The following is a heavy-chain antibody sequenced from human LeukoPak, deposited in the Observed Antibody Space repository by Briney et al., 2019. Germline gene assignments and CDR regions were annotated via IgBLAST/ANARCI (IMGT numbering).Heavy chain of an antibody. CDR3: ARTEWDSHPGSFDI. Sequence: PGGSLRLSCAASGFTFNSQCTHWVRQAPCKGLVWVSRINSDGSSISYADSVKGRFTISRDNAKNTLYLQMNSLRAEDTAVFYCARTEWDSHPGSFDIWGQGTMVTVSS. CDR2: INSDGSSI. D-gene: IGHD1-26*01. V-gene: IGHV3-74*01. J-gene: IGHJ3*02. CDR1: GFTFNSQC.